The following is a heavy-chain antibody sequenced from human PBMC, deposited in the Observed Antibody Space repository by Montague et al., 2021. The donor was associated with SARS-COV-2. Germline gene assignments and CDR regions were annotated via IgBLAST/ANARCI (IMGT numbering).Heavy chain of an antibody. Sequence: SLRLSCAASGFTFSSYAMHWVRQAPGKGLEYVSAISSNGGSTYYANSVXGRFTISRDNSKNTLYLQMGSLRAEDMAVHYCARDHPITIFGVVTNYYYYMDVWGKGTTVTVSS. D-gene: IGHD3-3*01. J-gene: IGHJ6*03. CDR2: ISSNGGST. CDR3: ARDHPITIFGVVTNYYYYMDV. CDR1: GFTFSSYA. V-gene: IGHV3-64*01.